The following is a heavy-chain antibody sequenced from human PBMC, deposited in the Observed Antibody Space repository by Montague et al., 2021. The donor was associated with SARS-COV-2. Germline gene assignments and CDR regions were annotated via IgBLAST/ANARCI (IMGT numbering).Heavy chain of an antibody. D-gene: IGHD3-10*01. CDR1: GGSFSGHY. V-gene: IGHV4-34*01. Sequence: SETLSLTCAVYGGSFSGHYWNWIRQPPGKGLEWIGEINHSGSTNNNPSLKSRVTMSVDTSKNLFSLKLSSVTAADTAVYYCARGARQGYGFRLGSFDYWGQGTLVTASS. CDR3: ARGARQGYGFRLGSFDY. J-gene: IGHJ4*02. CDR2: INHSGST.